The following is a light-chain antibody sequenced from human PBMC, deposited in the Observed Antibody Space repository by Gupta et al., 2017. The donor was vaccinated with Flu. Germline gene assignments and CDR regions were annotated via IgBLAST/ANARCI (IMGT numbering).Light chain of an antibody. J-gene: IGKJ4*01. CDR3: QQRASWPLT. V-gene: IGKV3-11*01. Sequence: EVVLTQSPGTLSLSPGERATLSCRAGQSVTGALAWYQQKPGQAPRLLIYAASNRATGIPARFSGSGSGTDFTLTTSSLEPEDFAVYYCQQRASWPLTFGGGTKVEIK. CDR1: QSVTGA. CDR2: AAS.